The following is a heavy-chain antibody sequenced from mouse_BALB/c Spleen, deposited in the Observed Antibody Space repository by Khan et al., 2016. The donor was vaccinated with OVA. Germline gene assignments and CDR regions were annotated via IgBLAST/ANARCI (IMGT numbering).Heavy chain of an antibody. Sequence: VQLQQSGAELVKPGASVKLSCTASGFNIKGTYMHWVKQRPEQGLEWIGRIDPANGNTKYDPMFQGMATITSDKSSNTAYLQLNGLTSEDSAVYYWASDDWDVFAYWGQGTLVTVSA. CDR3: ASDDWDVFAY. D-gene: IGHD4-1*01. J-gene: IGHJ3*01. CDR1: GFNIKGTY. V-gene: IGHV14-3*02. CDR2: IDPANGNT.